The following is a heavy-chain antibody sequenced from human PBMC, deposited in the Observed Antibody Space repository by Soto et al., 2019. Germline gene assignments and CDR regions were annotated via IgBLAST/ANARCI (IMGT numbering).Heavy chain of an antibody. CDR3: AKGTDSSGYYYGAFDM. Sequence: PGGSLRLSCEASGFTFINYAMSWVRQSPGKGLEWVSSISDTGGDSYYADSMDGRFTVSRDNSKNTLYLQMNSLRAEDTAVYYCAKGTDSSGYYYGAFDMWGQGTMVTV. D-gene: IGHD3-22*01. J-gene: IGHJ3*02. V-gene: IGHV3-23*01. CDR1: GFTFINYA. CDR2: ISDTGGDS.